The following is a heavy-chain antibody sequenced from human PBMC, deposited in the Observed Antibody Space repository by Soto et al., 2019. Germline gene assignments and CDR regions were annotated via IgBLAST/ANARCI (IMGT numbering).Heavy chain of an antibody. J-gene: IGHJ4*02. V-gene: IGHV4-30-2*01. CDR3: ARASDRGAAPFSDYFDY. CDR1: GGSISSGGYS. Sequence: SETLSLTCAVSGGSISSGGYSWSWIRQPPGTGLEWIGYIYHSGSTYYNPSLKSRVTISVDRSKNQFSLKLSCGTAADTAVYYCARASDRGAAPFSDYFDYWGQGTLVTVSS. D-gene: IGHD6-6*01. CDR2: IYHSGST.